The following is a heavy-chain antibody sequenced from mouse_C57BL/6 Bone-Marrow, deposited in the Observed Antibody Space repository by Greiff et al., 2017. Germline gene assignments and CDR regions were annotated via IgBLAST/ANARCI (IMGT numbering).Heavy chain of an antibody. CDR2: FAPENGDT. V-gene: IGHV14-4*01. CDR1: GFNIKDDY. J-gene: IGHJ3*01. D-gene: IGHD4-1*01. CDR3: TANWGAY. Sequence: VQLKESGAELVRPGASVKLSCTASGFNIKDDYMHWVKQRPEQGLEWIGWFAPENGDTEYASKFQGKATITADTSSNTAYLQLSSLTSEDTAVYCCTANWGAYWGQGTLVTVSA.